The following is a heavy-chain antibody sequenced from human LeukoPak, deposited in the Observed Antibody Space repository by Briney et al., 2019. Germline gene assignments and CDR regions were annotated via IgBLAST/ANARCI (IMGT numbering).Heavy chain of an antibody. CDR2: IGGNGAST. CDR1: GFTFSNYA. J-gene: IGHJ4*02. V-gene: IGHV3-23*01. Sequence: GGSLRLSCAASGFTFSNYAMSWVRQAPGKGLEWVSGIGGNGASTYYADSVKGRFTIARDNSKNTLYLQMNSLRAEDTAFYYCAKATYSTSPGYYFDYWGQGTLVTVSS. CDR3: AKATYSTSPGYYFDY. D-gene: IGHD6-6*01.